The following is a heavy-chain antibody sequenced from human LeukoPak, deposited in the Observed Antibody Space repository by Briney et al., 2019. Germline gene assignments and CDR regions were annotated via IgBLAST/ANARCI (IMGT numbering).Heavy chain of an antibody. Sequence: SETLSLTCTVSGGSISSYYWSWIRQPPGKGLEWIGYIYYSGSTNYNPSLKSRVTISVDTSKNQFSLKLSSVTAADPAVYYCARGGGYCSGGSCYPANWFDPWGQGTLVTVSS. V-gene: IGHV4-59*01. J-gene: IGHJ5*02. D-gene: IGHD2-15*01. CDR3: ARGGGYCSGGSCYPANWFDP. CDR1: GGSISSYY. CDR2: IYYSGST.